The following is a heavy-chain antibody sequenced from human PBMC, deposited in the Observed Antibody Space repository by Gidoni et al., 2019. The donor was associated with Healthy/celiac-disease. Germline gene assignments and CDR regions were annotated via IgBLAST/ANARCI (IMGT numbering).Heavy chain of an antibody. J-gene: IGHJ4*02. Sequence: EVQLLESGGGLVQPGGSLRLSCAASGSTFSSYAMSWVRQAPGKGLEWVSAISGSGGSTYYADSVKGRFTISRDNSKNTLYLQMNSLRAEDTAVYYCASTRGAIFGVVIPFDYWGQGTLVTVSS. CDR3: ASTRGAIFGVVIPFDY. CDR2: ISGSGGST. V-gene: IGHV3-23*01. D-gene: IGHD3-3*01. CDR1: GSTFSSYA.